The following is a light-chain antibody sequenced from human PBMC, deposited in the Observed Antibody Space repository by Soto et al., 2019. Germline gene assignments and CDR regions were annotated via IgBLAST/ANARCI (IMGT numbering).Light chain of an antibody. J-gene: IGLJ1*01. Sequence: QSVLTQPASVSGSTGQSITISCTGTRSDVGGYNLVSWYQHHPRKAPKLVIYEVSERPSGVSYRFSGSKSGNTASLTISGLQAGDEADYYCCSYAGSVDHYVFGTGTKVTVL. CDR1: RSDVGGYNL. CDR3: CSYAGSVDHYV. CDR2: EVS. V-gene: IGLV2-23*02.